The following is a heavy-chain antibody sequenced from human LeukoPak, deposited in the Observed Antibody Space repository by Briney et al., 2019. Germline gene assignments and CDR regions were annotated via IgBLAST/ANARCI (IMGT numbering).Heavy chain of an antibody. D-gene: IGHD1-7*01. Sequence: GGSLRLSCAASGFTFSSYGMHWVRQAPGKGLEWVAVIWYDGSNKYYADSVKGRFTISRDNSKNTLYLQMNSLRAEDTAVYYCAKSITGTTPGDAFDIWGQGTMVTFSS. CDR1: GFTFSSYG. V-gene: IGHV3-33*06. J-gene: IGHJ3*02. CDR2: IWYDGSNK. CDR3: AKSITGTTPGDAFDI.